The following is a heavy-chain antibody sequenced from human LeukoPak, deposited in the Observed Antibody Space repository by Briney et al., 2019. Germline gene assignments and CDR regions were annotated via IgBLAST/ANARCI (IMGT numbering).Heavy chain of an antibody. Sequence: GGSLRLSCAASGFTFSRNAMNWVRQAPGKGLEWVASISGNGVGTYYADSVKGRFNISRDNSKNTLYLQMNSLRTEDTAVYHCAKDANYFDSGKYLIPFDFWGQGTLVTVSS. J-gene: IGHJ4*02. CDR2: ISGNGVGT. CDR3: AKDANYFDSGKYLIPFDF. V-gene: IGHV3-23*01. D-gene: IGHD3-22*01. CDR1: GFTFSRNA.